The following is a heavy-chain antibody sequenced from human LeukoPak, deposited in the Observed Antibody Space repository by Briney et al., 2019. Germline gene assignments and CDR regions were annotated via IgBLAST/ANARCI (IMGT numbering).Heavy chain of an antibody. D-gene: IGHD6-6*01. CDR2: ISSNGGST. Sequence: GGSLRLSCAASGFTFSSYAMHWVRQAPGKGLEYVSAISSNGGSTYYANSVKGRFTISRDNSKNTLYLQMGSLRAEDMAVYYCASRRRKQLVQPYGYWGQGTLVTVSS. CDR1: GFTFSSYA. CDR3: ASRRRKQLVQPYGY. J-gene: IGHJ4*02. V-gene: IGHV3-64*01.